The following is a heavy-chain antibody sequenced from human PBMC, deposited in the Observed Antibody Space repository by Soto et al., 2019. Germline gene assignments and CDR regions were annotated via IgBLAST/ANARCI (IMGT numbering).Heavy chain of an antibody. Sequence: SETLSLTCTVSGGSIGIGDYYWSGILQPPGKGLEWIGYIYYSGSTYYNPSLKSRVTISVDTSKNQFSLKLSSVTAADTAVYYCARHRAVAGTVMTYFDYWGQGTLVTVSS. J-gene: IGHJ4*02. CDR2: IYYSGST. V-gene: IGHV4-30-4*01. D-gene: IGHD6-19*01. CDR1: GGSIGIGDYY. CDR3: ARHRAVAGTVMTYFDY.